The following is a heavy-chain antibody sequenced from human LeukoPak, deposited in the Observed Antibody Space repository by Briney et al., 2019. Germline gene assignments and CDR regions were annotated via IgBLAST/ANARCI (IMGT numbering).Heavy chain of an antibody. V-gene: IGHV3-74*01. J-gene: IGHJ4*02. CDR2: INTDGGIT. D-gene: IGHD6-13*01. CDR3: ARGRQTSNWYYFDY. Sequence: PGGSLRLSCAASGSTFSGYWMHWVRQAPGKGLVWVSRINTDGGITTYADSVKGRFTISRDNAKNTLHLQMSSLRAEDTAVYYCARGRQTSNWYYFDYWGQGTLVTVSS. CDR1: GSTFSGYW.